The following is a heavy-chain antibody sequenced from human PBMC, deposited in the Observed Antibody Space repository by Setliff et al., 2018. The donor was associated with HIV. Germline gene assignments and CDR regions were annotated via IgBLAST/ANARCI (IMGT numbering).Heavy chain of an antibody. V-gene: IGHV1-18*01. D-gene: IGHD6-19*01. CDR1: GYTFTSYG. J-gene: IGHJ6*02. CDR2: ISAYNGNT. CDR3: ARDPGSVAVAGYYYYYGMDV. Sequence: ASVKVSCKASGYTFTSYGISWVRQAPGQGLEWMGWISAYNGNTNYAQKLQGRVTMTTDTSTSTAYMELRSLRSDDTAVYYCARDPGSVAVAGYYYYYGMDVWGQGTTVTVSS.